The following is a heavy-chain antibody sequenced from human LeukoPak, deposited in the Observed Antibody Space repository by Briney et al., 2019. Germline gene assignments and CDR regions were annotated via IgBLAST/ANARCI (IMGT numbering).Heavy chain of an antibody. J-gene: IGHJ4*02. CDR1: GVTFSTYC. CDR2: IGISGVTT. Sequence: GGSLSLSCAASGVTFSTYCMSWVRQAPGKGLEWVSGIGISGVTTYYADFEKGRFTISRDNSKHTLHLQMNSLTAEDTAFYYGAKDHVSGSYYNLPDYWGQGTLVTVSS. D-gene: IGHD3-10*01. V-gene: IGHV3-23*01. CDR3: AKDHVSGSYYNLPDY.